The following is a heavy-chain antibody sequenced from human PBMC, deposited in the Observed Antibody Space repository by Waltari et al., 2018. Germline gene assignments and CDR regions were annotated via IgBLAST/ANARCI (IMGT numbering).Heavy chain of an antibody. Sequence: QLQLQESGPGLVKPSETLSLTCTVSGCSISSSSYYWGWLRQPPGKGLEWIGSIYYSGSTYYNPSLKSRVTISVDTSKNQFSLKLSSVTAADTAVYYCARRTTVTAFDAFDIWGQGTMVTVSS. CDR1: GCSISSSSYY. CDR2: IYYSGST. V-gene: IGHV4-39*01. CDR3: ARRTTVTAFDAFDI. J-gene: IGHJ3*02. D-gene: IGHD4-17*01.